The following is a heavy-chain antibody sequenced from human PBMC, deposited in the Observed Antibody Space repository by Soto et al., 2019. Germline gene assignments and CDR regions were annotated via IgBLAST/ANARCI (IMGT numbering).Heavy chain of an antibody. Sequence: SETLSLTCTVSGGSIGTYYWSWIRQPPGKGLEWIGYIYYRGNTDYNPSLKSRVTISLDAPKNQFSLKLSSVTAADTAVYYCARHPGYYDILTGYTTYYFDYWGQGILVTVSS. V-gene: IGHV4-59*08. CDR3: ARHPGYYDILTGYTTYYFDY. CDR1: GGSIGTYY. CDR2: IYYRGNT. D-gene: IGHD3-9*01. J-gene: IGHJ4*02.